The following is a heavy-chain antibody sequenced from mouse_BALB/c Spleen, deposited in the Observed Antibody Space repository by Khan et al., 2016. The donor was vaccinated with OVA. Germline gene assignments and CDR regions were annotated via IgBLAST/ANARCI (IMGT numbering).Heavy chain of an antibody. CDR3: TGGDPGTFDY. D-gene: IGHD2-13*01. CDR1: GYTFTNYW. V-gene: IGHV1-69*02. CDR2: IYPSDSYT. J-gene: IGHJ2*01. Sequence: VQLQESGAELVRPGASVNLSCKASGYTFTNYWINWVKQRPGQGLEWIGNIYPSDSYTNYNQNFKGKATLTVDKSSSTAYMRLSSPTSEDSAVYYCTGGDPGTFDYWGHGTTLTVSS.